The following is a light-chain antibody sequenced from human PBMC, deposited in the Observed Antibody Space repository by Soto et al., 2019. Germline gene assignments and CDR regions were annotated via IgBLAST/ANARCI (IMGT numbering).Light chain of an antibody. V-gene: IGKV3D-20*02. CDR3: QQHSHWPPWT. CDR2: GAS. Sequence: EIVLTQSPGTLSLYPGERATLSCRAIQSVSNNYLAWYQQSPGQAPRLLIFGASDRATGIPDRFSGSGSGTDFTLTISNLEPEDFAVYYCQQHSHWPPWTFGQGPKVDI. J-gene: IGKJ1*01. CDR1: QSVSNNY.